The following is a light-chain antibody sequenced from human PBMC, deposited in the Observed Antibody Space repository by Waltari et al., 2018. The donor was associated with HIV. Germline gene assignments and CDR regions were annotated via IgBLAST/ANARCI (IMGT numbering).Light chain of an antibody. CDR3: QQYGRSPLT. J-gene: IGKJ4*01. CDR1: QNVNSRY. V-gene: IGKV3D-20*01. Sequence: EIVLTQSPATLSLSPGERATLSCGASQNVNSRYLAWYQQKPGLAPRLLIYDASSRATGIPDRFSGSGSGTDFTLTISRLEPEDFAVYYCQQYGRSPLTFGGGTKVEIK. CDR2: DAS.